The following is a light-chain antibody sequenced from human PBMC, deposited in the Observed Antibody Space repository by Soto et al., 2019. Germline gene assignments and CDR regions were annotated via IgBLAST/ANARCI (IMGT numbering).Light chain of an antibody. V-gene: IGKV1-39*01. CDR2: AAS. CDR1: QSISSY. CDR3: QQSYSTPRT. J-gene: IGKJ1*01. Sequence: DLQMTQSPSSLSAYVGDRVTITCRASQSISSYLNWYQQKPGKAPKLLIYAASSLQSGVPSRFSGSGSGTDFTLTISSLQPEDFATYYCQQSYSTPRTFGQGTKVEIK.